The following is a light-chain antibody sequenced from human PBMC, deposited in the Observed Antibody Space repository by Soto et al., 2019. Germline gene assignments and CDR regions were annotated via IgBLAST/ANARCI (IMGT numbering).Light chain of an antibody. CDR1: SSDVGGYNY. V-gene: IGLV2-14*01. CDR3: SSYTSSSTPWV. CDR2: EVS. Sequence: QSALTQPASVSGSPGQSITISCTGTSSDVGGYNYVSWYQQHPGKAPKLMIYEVSNRPSGVSNRFSGSKSRNTASLTISGLQAEYEAHYYCSSYTSSSTPWVFGGGTKVTVL. J-gene: IGLJ3*02.